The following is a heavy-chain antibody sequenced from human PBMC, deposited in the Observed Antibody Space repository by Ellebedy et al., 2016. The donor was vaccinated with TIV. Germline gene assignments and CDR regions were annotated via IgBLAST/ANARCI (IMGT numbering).Heavy chain of an antibody. CDR3: ARHVVAAASPMTYDAFDI. CDR2: IYYSGST. CDR1: GGSISSSSYY. J-gene: IGHJ3*02. Sequence: MPSETLSLTCTVSGGSISSSSYYWGWIRQPPGKGLDWIGSIYYSGSTYYNPSLKSRVTISVDTSKNQFSLKLSSVTAADTAVYYCARHVVAAASPMTYDAFDIWGQGTMVTVSS. D-gene: IGHD6-13*01. V-gene: IGHV4-39*01.